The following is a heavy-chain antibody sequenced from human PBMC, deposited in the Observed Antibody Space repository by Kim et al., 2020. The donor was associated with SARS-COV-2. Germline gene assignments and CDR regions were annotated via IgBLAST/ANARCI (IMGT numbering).Heavy chain of an antibody. J-gene: IGHJ4*02. CDR1: GFTFSTYA. Sequence: GGSLRLSCAASGFTFSTYAMSWVRQAPGKGLEWVSLIYSGGRSAYFADSVKGRFTISRDNSKSTLYLQIRSLRAEDTAIYYCAKGTLNPAPHDSWGQGTLVTVSS. CDR3: AKGTLNPAPHDS. V-gene: IGHV3-23*03. CDR2: IYSGGRSA.